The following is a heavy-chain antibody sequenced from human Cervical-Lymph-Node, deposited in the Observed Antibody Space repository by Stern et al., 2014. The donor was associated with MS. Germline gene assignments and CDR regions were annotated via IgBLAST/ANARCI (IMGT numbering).Heavy chain of an antibody. J-gene: IGHJ4*02. Sequence: EVQLVESGGGLVQPGGSLRLSCAASGFTFSSDWMSWVRQAPGKGPEWVATIKRDGSETYYVDSVTGRFTISRDNAYNSLYLQMDSLRAEDTAVYYCARWTKVGTTRSFDYWGQGTLVTVSS. CDR1: GFTFSSDW. V-gene: IGHV3-7*01. D-gene: IGHD4-23*01. CDR3: ARWTKVGTTRSFDY. CDR2: IKRDGSET.